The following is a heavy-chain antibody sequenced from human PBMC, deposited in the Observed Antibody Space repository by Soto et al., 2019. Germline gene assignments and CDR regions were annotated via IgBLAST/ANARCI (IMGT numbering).Heavy chain of an antibody. V-gene: IGHV3-30*18. D-gene: IGHD4-17*01. CDR3: AKVPTTVTTGGDAFDI. CDR1: GFTFSSYG. J-gene: IGHJ3*02. CDR2: ISYDGSNK. Sequence: PGGSLRLSCAASGFTFSSYGMHWVHQAPGKGLEWVAVISYDGSNKYYTDSVKGRFTISRDNSKNTLYLQMNSLRAEDTAVYYCAKVPTTVTTGGDAFDIWGQGTMVTVSS.